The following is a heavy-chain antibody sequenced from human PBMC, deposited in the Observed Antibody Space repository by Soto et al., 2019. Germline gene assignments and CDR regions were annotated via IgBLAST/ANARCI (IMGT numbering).Heavy chain of an antibody. Sequence: GGYLRLSCAASGFTFSSYAMSWVRQAPGKGLEWVSAISGSGGSTYYADSVKGRFTISRDNSKNTLYLQMTSLRAEDTAVYYCAKTCDFFSMIRGATRATHYWGQGTLVTGSS. CDR2: ISGSGGST. CDR3: AKTCDFFSMIRGATRATHY. D-gene: IGHD3-10*01. CDR1: GFTFSSYA. J-gene: IGHJ4*02. V-gene: IGHV3-23*01.